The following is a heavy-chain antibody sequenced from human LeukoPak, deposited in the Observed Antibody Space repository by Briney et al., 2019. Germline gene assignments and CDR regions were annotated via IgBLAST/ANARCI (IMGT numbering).Heavy chain of an antibody. CDR3: ARVYGGAFDI. J-gene: IGHJ3*02. CDR1: GGSISSSSYY. D-gene: IGHD2-2*02. CDR2: IYYSGST. Sequence: SETLSLTCTVSGGSISSSSYYWGWLRQPPGKGLEWIGSIYYSGSTYYNPSLKSRVTISVDTSKNQFSLKLSSVTAADTAVYYCARVYGGAFDIWGQGTMVTVSS. V-gene: IGHV4-39*07.